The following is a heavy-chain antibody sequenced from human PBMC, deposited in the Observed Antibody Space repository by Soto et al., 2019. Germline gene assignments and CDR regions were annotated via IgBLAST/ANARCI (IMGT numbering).Heavy chain of an antibody. D-gene: IGHD3-22*01. CDR2: ISASGGST. Sequence: GGSLRLSCAASGFTFSTYAMTWVRQAPGKGLEWVSAISASGGSTYYADSVKGRFTISRDNSKNTLYLQMNSLRAEDTAVYYCAKGPLYYYDSGGYSQYWGQGT. CDR1: GFTFSTYA. J-gene: IGHJ4*02. CDR3: AKGPLYYYDSGGYSQY. V-gene: IGHV3-23*01.